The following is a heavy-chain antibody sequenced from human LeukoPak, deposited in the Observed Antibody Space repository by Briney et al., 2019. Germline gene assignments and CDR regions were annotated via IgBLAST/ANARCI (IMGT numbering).Heavy chain of an antibody. CDR2: IYYSGST. Sequence: SSETLSLTCTVSGGSISSSSYYWGWIRQPPGKGLEWIGSIYYSGSTYYNPSLKSRVTISVDTSKNQFSLKLSSVTAADTAVYYCASRRAVVDYWGQGTLVTVSS. J-gene: IGHJ4*02. V-gene: IGHV4-39*07. CDR3: ASRRAVVDY. CDR1: GGSISSSSYY.